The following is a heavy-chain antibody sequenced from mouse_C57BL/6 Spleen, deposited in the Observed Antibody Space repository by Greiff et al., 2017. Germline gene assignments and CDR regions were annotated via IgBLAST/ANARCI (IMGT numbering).Heavy chain of an antibody. V-gene: IGHV5-9-1*02. CDR1: GFTFSSYA. Sequence: SGEGLVKPGGSLKLSCAASGFTFSSYAMSWVRQTPEKRLEWVAYISSGGDYIYYADTVKGRFTISRDNARNTLYLQMSSLKSEDTAMYYCTRGPLITTVVATDYAMDYWGQGTSVTVSS. J-gene: IGHJ4*01. D-gene: IGHD1-1*01. CDR2: ISSGGDYI. CDR3: TRGPLITTVVATDYAMDY.